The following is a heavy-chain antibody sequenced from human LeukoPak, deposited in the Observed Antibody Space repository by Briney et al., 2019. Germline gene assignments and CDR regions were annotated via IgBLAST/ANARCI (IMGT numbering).Heavy chain of an antibody. V-gene: IGHV1-24*01. Sequence: ASVKVSCKVSGYTLTELSMHWVRQAPGKGLEWMGGFDPEDGETIYAQKFQGRVTMTEDTSTDTAYMELSSLRSEDTAVYYCATDLLGGSSSWYVFDYWGPGTQVTVSS. J-gene: IGHJ4*02. CDR3: ATDLLGGSSSWYVFDY. D-gene: IGHD6-13*01. CDR2: FDPEDGET. CDR1: GYTLTELS.